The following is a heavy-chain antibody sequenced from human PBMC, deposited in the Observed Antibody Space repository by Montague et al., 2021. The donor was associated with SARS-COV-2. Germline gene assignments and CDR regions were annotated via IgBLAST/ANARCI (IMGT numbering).Heavy chain of an antibody. CDR2: IYYSGST. J-gene: IGHJ4*02. V-gene: IGHV4-31*03. D-gene: IGHD6-13*01. CDR1: GGSISSDGYY. Sequence: TLSLTCTVSGGSISSDGYYWSWIRPHPGKGLEWIGYIYYSGSTYYTPSLKSRVTISVDTSKNQFSLKLSSVTAAATAVYYCAGDVGWYSSSWFDYWGQGTLVTVSS. CDR3: AGDVGWYSSSWFDY.